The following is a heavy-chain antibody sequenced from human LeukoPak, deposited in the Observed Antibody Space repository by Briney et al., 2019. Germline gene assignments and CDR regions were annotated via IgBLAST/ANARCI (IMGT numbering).Heavy chain of an antibody. J-gene: IGHJ5*02. CDR1: GGSISSSSYY. D-gene: IGHD6-13*01. Sequence: SETLSLTCTVSGGSISSSSYYWGWIRQPPGKGLEWIGSIYYSGSTYYNPSLKSRVTISVDTSKNQFSLKLSSVTAADRAVYYCARLHIAAAGKGDPKHNWFDPWGQGTLVTVSS. CDR3: ARLHIAAAGKGDPKHNWFDP. V-gene: IGHV4-39*01. CDR2: IYYSGST.